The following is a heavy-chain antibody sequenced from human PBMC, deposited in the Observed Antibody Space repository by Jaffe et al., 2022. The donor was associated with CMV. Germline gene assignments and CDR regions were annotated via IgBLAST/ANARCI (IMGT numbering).Heavy chain of an antibody. CDR1: GFTFSRYN. D-gene: IGHD1-26*01. V-gene: IGHV3-48*02. CDR3: AREEEWELLLDY. Sequence: EVQLVESGGGLVQPGGSLRLSCAASGFTFSRYNMNWVRQAPGKGLEWVSYISSSSSTTIYYADSVKGRFTISRDNAKNSLYLQMNSLRDEDAAVYYCAREEEWELLLDYWGQGTLVTVSS. J-gene: IGHJ4*02. CDR2: ISSSSSTTI.